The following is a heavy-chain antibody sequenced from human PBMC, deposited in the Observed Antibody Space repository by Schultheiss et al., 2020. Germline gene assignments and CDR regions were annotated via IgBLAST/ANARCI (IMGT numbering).Heavy chain of an antibody. CDR1: GFSLSTSGMC. Sequence: SGPTLVKPTQTLTLTCTFSGFSLSTSGMCVSWIRQPPGKGLEWIGSIYYSGSTYYNPSLKSRVTMSVDTSKNQFSLKLSSVTAADTAVYYCAGGFSPTWLRLWGRGTLVTVS. CDR3: AGGFSPTWLRL. J-gene: IGHJ1*01. CDR2: IYYSGST. D-gene: IGHD5-12*01. V-gene: IGHV4-39*07.